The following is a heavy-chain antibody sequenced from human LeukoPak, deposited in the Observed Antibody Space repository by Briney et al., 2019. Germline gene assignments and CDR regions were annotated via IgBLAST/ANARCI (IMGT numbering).Heavy chain of an antibody. CDR2: IIPILGIA. V-gene: IGHV1-69*04. CDR3: ARSDYGDYERGFFDY. CDR1: GGTFSSYA. D-gene: IGHD4-17*01. Sequence: ASVKVSCKASGGTFSSYAISWVRPAPGQGLEWMGRIIPILGIANYAQKFQGRVTITADKSTSTAYMELSSLRSEDTAVYYCARSDYGDYERGFFDYWGQGTLVTVSS. J-gene: IGHJ4*02.